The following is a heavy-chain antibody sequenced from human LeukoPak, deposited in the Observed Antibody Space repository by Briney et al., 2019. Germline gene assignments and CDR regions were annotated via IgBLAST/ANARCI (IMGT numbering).Heavy chain of an antibody. CDR1: GGSFSGYY. Sequence: LETLSLTCAVYGGSFSGYYWSWIRQPPGKGLEWIGEINHSGSTNYNPSLKSRVTISVDTSKNQFSLKLSSVTAADTAVYYCARGRSGSYIYYYYYMDVWGKGTTVTVSS. CDR2: INHSGST. D-gene: IGHD1-26*01. V-gene: IGHV4-34*01. J-gene: IGHJ6*03. CDR3: ARGRSGSYIYYYYYMDV.